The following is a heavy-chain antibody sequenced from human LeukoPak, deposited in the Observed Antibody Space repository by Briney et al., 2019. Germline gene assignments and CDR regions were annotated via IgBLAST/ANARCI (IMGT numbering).Heavy chain of an antibody. CDR3: ARAQYSSSSLYPFDY. V-gene: IGHV1-18*01. J-gene: IGHJ4*02. CDR1: GCTFTSYG. D-gene: IGHD6-6*01. CDR2: ISAYNGNT. Sequence: GASVKASCKASGCTFTSYGISWVRQAPGQGLEWMGWISAYNGNTNYAQKLQGRVTMTTDTSTSTAYMELRSLRSDDTAVYYCARAQYSSSSLYPFDYWGQGTLVTVSS.